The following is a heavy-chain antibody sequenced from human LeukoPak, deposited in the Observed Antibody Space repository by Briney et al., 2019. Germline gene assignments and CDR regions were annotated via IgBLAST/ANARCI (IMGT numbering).Heavy chain of an antibody. CDR1: GFTFSSYA. Sequence: GGSLRLSCAASGFTFSSYAMHWVRQAPGKGLEWVSYISSSGDTIDYADSVKGRFTISRDNAKNSLYLQMNRLRADDAAVYYCAKAGQWLVLGYWGQGTLVTVSS. CDR3: AKAGQWLVLGY. CDR2: ISSSGDTI. D-gene: IGHD6-19*01. V-gene: IGHV3-48*03. J-gene: IGHJ4*02.